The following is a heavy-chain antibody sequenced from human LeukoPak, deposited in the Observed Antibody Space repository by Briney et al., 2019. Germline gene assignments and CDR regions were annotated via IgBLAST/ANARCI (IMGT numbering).Heavy chain of an antibody. Sequence: APTLVSPAKTLSLTCTFSGYSLGTRGVGVGWIRQPPGKALEWLSLIYWNDDKRYSPSLKSRLTITKDTSKNQVVLTMTNMDLVDTATYYCARERVLYYYDSRTFDYWGQGTLVTVSS. V-gene: IGHV2-5*01. J-gene: IGHJ4*02. CDR1: GYSLGTRGVG. D-gene: IGHD3-22*01. CDR3: ARERVLYYYDSRTFDY. CDR2: IYWNDDK.